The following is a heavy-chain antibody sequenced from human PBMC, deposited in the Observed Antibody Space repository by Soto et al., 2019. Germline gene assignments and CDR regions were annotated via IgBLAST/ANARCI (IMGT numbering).Heavy chain of an antibody. CDR2: FDPEDGET. CDR3: ATPMAGWEPKYYFDY. D-gene: IGHD1-26*01. CDR1: GYTLTELS. J-gene: IGHJ4*02. Sequence: ASVKVSCKVSGYTLTELSMHWVRQAPGKGLEWMGGFDPEDGETIYAQKFQGRVTMTEDTSTDTAYMELSSLRSEDTAVYYCATPMAGWEPKYYFDYWGQGTLVTVSS. V-gene: IGHV1-24*01.